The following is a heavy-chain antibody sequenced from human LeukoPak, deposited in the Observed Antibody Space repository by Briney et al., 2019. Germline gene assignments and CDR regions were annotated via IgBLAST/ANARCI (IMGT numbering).Heavy chain of an antibody. CDR2: IYHSGST. D-gene: IGHD3-22*01. CDR1: GYSISSGYY. J-gene: IGHJ1*01. V-gene: IGHV4-38-2*02. Sequence: SETLSLTCAVSGYSISSGYYWGWIRQPPGKGLKWIGSIYHSGSTYYNPSLTSRVTISVDTSKNQFSLKLSSVTAADTAVYYCAREGPLYYYDSSGYHILWGQGTLVTVSS. CDR3: AREGPLYYYDSSGYHIL.